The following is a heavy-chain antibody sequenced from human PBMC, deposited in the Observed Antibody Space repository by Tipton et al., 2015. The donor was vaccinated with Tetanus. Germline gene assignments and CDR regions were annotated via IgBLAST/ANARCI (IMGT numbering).Heavy chain of an antibody. CDR1: GDSLSNGDYY. D-gene: IGHD3-16*01. J-gene: IGHJ6*02. V-gene: IGHV4-30-4*01. CDR3: ARDHGITWGGMGYYYGMDV. Sequence: TLSLTCTVSGDSLSNGDYYWSWIRQPPGKGLESIGYIYYSGSIYYNPSLKSRVTISVDTSKNQFSLRLSSVTAAGTAVYYCARDHGITWGGMGYYYGMDVWGQGTTVTVSS. CDR2: IYYSGSI.